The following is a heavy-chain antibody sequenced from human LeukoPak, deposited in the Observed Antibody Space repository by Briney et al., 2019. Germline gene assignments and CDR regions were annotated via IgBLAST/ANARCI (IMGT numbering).Heavy chain of an antibody. J-gene: IGHJ4*02. CDR3: ARGRLYAHFDY. CDR2: IGTAGDP. D-gene: IGHD2/OR15-2a*01. Sequence: GGSLRLSCAASGFTFSSYDMHWVRQPTGKGLEWVSAIGTAGDPYYPDSVEGRFTISRENAKNSLYLQMNSLRAEDTAVYYCARGRLYAHFDYWGQGTLVTVSS. V-gene: IGHV3-13*05. CDR1: GFTFSSYD.